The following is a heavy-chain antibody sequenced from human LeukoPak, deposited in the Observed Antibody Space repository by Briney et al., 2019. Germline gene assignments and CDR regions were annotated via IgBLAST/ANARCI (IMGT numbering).Heavy chain of an antibody. V-gene: IGHV3-23*01. J-gene: IGHJ6*03. Sequence: PGGSLRLSCAASGFTFSSYAMSWVRQAPGKGLEWVSAISGSGGSTYYADSVKGRFTISRDNSKNTLYLQMNSLRAEDTAVYYCAKSPVLRFLEWSMIGSHYYMDVWGKGTTVTVSS. CDR3: AKSPVLRFLEWSMIGSHYYMDV. D-gene: IGHD3-3*01. CDR1: GFTFSSYA. CDR2: ISGSGGST.